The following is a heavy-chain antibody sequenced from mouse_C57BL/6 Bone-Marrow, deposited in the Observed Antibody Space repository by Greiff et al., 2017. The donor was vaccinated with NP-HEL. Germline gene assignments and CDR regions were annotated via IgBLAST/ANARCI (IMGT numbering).Heavy chain of an antibody. CDR1: GFSLTSYG. J-gene: IGHJ1*03. CDR3: AKNSPGSRPRYWYFDV. D-gene: IGHD1-1*01. Sequence: QVQLKESGPGLVQPSQSLSITCTVSGFSLTSYGVHWVRQSPGKGLEWLGVIWRGGSTDYNAAFMSRLSITKDNSKSQVFFKMNSLQADDNAIYYCAKNSPGSRPRYWYFDVWGTGTTVTVSS. V-gene: IGHV2-5*01. CDR2: IWRGGST.